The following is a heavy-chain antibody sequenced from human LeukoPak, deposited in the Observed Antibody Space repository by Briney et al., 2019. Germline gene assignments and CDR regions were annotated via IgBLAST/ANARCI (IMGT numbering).Heavy chain of an antibody. V-gene: IGHV3-9*01. CDR2: ISWNSGSI. CDR1: GFTFDDYA. Sequence: PGRSLRLSCAASGFTFDDYAMHWVRQAPGKGLEWVSGISWNSGSIGYADSVKGRFTISRDNAKNPLYLQMNSLRAEDTALYYCANLRGYWGQGTLVTVSS. J-gene: IGHJ4*02. CDR3: ANLRGY.